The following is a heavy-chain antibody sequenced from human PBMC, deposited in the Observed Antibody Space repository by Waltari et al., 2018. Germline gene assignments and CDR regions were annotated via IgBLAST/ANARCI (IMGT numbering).Heavy chain of an antibody. D-gene: IGHD3-16*01. V-gene: IGHV4-39*07. CDR2: FYYGGST. CDR1: GASTSSRSYC. Sequence: QLQLQESGPGLVNPSETLSLTCSVPGASTSSRSYCLGWIRQSPGKGLEWIGTFYYGGSTYYNPTLGSRVTISVDTSKNEFSLGLTSVTAADAAVYYCARDHFSDRWFGFNWFDPWGQGTLVSVSS. CDR3: ARDHFSDRWFGFNWFDP. J-gene: IGHJ5*02.